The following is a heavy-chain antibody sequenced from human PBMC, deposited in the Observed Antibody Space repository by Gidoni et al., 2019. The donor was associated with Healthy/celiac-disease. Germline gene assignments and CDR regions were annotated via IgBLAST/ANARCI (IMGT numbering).Heavy chain of an antibody. CDR3: ASGHLDYYYYGMDV. J-gene: IGHJ6*02. CDR2: IYYSGST. CDR1: GGSISSYY. V-gene: IGHV4-59*01. Sequence: QVQLQESGPGLVKPSETLSLTCTVSGGSISSYYWSWIRQTPGKGLEWIGYIYYSGSTNYNPSLKSRVTISVDTSKNQFSLKLSSVTAADTAVYYCASGHLDYYYYGMDVWGQGTTVTVSS.